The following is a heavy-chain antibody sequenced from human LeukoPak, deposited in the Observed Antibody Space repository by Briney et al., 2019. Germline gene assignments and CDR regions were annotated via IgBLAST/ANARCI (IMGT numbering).Heavy chain of an antibody. Sequence: PGGSLRLSCAASGFTVSSNEMSLVRQAPGKGLEWVSSISGGSTYYADSRKGRFTISRDNSKNTLHLQMNSLRAEDTAVYYCKKRKYCSSTSCPAGPFDIWGQGTMVTVSS. CDR1: GFTVSSNE. J-gene: IGHJ3*02. V-gene: IGHV3-38-3*01. D-gene: IGHD2-2*01. CDR2: ISGGST. CDR3: KKRKYCSSTSCPAGPFDI.